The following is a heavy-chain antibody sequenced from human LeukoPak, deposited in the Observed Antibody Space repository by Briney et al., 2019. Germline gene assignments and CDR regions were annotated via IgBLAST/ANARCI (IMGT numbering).Heavy chain of an antibody. J-gene: IGHJ4*02. CDR3: ARADSNIAARRIGFDY. Sequence: PGGSLRLSCAASGFSLSSYAMSWVRQAPGKGLEWVSAISSTDAGTYHADSVRGRFTISRDSSKNTLYLQMNSLRAEDAAVYYCARADSNIAARRIGFDYWGQGTLVTVSS. CDR2: ISSTDAGT. V-gene: IGHV3-23*01. CDR1: GFSLSSYA. D-gene: IGHD6-6*01.